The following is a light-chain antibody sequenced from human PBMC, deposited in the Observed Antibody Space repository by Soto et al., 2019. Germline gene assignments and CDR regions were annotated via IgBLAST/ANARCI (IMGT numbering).Light chain of an antibody. CDR3: QQSYSTPRT. V-gene: IGKV1-39*01. CDR1: QSISSY. CDR2: AAS. Sequence: DIQMTQSPSSLSASVGDRVTITCRASQSISSYLNWYQHKTGKAPKLLIYAASSLQSGVPSRFSGSGSGTDFTLTISSLQPEDFAIYYCQQSYSTPRTFGQGTKVEIK. J-gene: IGKJ1*01.